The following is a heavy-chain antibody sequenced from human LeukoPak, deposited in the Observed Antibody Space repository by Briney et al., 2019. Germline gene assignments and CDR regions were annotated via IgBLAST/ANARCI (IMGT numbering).Heavy chain of an antibody. Sequence: GGSLRLSCAASGFTFSSYAMHWVRQAPGKGLEWVAVISYDGSNKYYADSVKGRFTISRDNSKNTLYLQMNSLRAEDTAVYYCAILAVSGRTFDYWGQGTLVTVSS. J-gene: IGHJ4*02. CDR1: GFTFSSYA. D-gene: IGHD6-19*01. CDR2: ISYDGSNK. V-gene: IGHV3-30-3*01. CDR3: AILAVSGRTFDY.